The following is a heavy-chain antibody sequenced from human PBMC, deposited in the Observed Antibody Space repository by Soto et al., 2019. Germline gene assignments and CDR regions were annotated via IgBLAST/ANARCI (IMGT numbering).Heavy chain of an antibody. Sequence: EVQLVESGGGLVQPGGSLRLSCAASGFTFSSYSMNWVRQAPGKGLEWVSYISSSSSTIYYADSVKGRFTISRDNAKNSLYLQMNSLRAEDTAVYYCAREAPYCSGGSCYSWDAFDIWGQGTMVTVSS. CDR2: ISSSSSTI. D-gene: IGHD2-15*01. V-gene: IGHV3-48*01. CDR1: GFTFSSYS. CDR3: AREAPYCSGGSCYSWDAFDI. J-gene: IGHJ3*02.